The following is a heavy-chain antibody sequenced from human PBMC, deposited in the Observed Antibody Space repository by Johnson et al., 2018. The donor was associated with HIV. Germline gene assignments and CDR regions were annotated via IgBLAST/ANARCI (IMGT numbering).Heavy chain of an antibody. Sequence: QVRLVESGGGLVKPRGSLRLPCAASGFTFSDYYMSWIRQAPGKGLEWVAVIWYDGSKKYYAESMEGRFTISRDNSKSTLYLQMNSLRVEDTAVYYCAKEGGGATELHFSNAFDIWGQGTMVTVSS. D-gene: IGHD1-26*01. J-gene: IGHJ3*02. CDR2: IWYDGSKK. CDR1: GFTFSDYY. CDR3: AKEGGGATELHFSNAFDI. V-gene: IGHV3-33*06.